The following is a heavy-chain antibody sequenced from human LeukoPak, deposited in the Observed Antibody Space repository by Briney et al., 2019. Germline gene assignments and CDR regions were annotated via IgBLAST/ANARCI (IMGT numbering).Heavy chain of an antibody. V-gene: IGHV3-7*01. Sequence: GGSLRLSCAASGFTFSSYWMSWLRQAPGKGLEWVANIKQDGSEKYYVDSVKGRFTISRDNAKNSLYLQMNSLRAEDTAVYYCARGVHRDGYNFRGALFDYWGQGTLVAVSS. CDR1: GFTFSSYW. J-gene: IGHJ4*02. D-gene: IGHD5-24*01. CDR2: IKQDGSEK. CDR3: ARGVHRDGYNFRGALFDY.